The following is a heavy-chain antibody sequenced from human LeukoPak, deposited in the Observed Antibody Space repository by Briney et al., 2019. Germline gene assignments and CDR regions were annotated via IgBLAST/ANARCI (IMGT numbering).Heavy chain of an antibody. V-gene: IGHV3-53*05. D-gene: IGHD3-3*01. CDR2: IYAGGST. J-gene: IGHJ4*02. CDR3: VRDAEWLLRGNLDY. Sequence: PGGSLRLSCAASGFTVSSNYMNWVRQAPGKGLEWVSVIYAGGSTYYADSVKGRFTISRDNSKNTLYLQMNSLRAEDTAVYYCVRDAEWLLRGNLDYWGQGTLVTVSS. CDR1: GFTVSSNY.